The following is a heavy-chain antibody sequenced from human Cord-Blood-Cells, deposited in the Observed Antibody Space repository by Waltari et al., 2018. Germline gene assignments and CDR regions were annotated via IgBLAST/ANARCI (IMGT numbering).Heavy chain of an antibody. V-gene: IGHV4-39*01. J-gene: IGHJ4*02. CDR2: IYYSGSP. Sequence: LQLQVSGPGLVKPSETLSLTCTVSGGSIRSSSYYWGLIRQPPGTGLEWIGSIYYSGSPYYNPSLKSRVTISVDTSKNHFSLKLSSVTAADTAVYYCARPRYSSSWYVDYWGQGTLVTVSS. D-gene: IGHD6-13*01. CDR1: GGSIRSSSYY. CDR3: ARPRYSSSWYVDY.